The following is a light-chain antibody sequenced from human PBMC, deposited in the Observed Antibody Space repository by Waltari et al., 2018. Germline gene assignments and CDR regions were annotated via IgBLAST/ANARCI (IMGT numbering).Light chain of an antibody. CDR1: QSVSSSY. V-gene: IGKV3-20*01. CDR2: GAS. Sequence: EIVLTQSPGTLSLSPGERATLSCRASQSVSSSYLAWYQQKPGQAPRLLSYGASSRATGIPDRFSGSGSGTDFTLTISRLEPEDFAVYYCQQYGSSPPGFGGGTKVEIK. J-gene: IGKJ4*01. CDR3: QQYGSSPPG.